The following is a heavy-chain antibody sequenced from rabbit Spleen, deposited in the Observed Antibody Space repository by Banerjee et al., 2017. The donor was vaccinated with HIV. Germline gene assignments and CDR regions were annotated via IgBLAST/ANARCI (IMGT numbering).Heavy chain of an antibody. D-gene: IGHD8-1*01. CDR1: GFTLSSYYM. CDR3: ARDTGSSFSTYGMDL. J-gene: IGHJ6*01. V-gene: IGHV1S45*01. Sequence: QEQLVESGGGLVNPGGSLTLTCTASGFTLSSYYMNWVRQAPGKGLEWIACIYTGSSGSTYYATWATGRFTISKTSSTTVTLQMTSLTVADTATYFCARDTGSSFSTYGMDLWGQGTLVTVS. CDR2: IYTGSSGST.